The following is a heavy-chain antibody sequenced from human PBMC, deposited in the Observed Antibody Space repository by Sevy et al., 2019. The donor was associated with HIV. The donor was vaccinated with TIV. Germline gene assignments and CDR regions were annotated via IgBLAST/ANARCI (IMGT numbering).Heavy chain of an antibody. Sequence: GGSLRLSCAASGFTFSSYAMHWVRQAPGKGLEWVAVISYDGSNKYYADSVNGRFTISRDNSKNTLYLQMNSLRAEDTAVYYCARVALMVRGVRADSYGMDVWGQGTTVTVSS. J-gene: IGHJ6*02. CDR3: ARVALMVRGVRADSYGMDV. CDR2: ISYDGSNK. D-gene: IGHD3-10*01. V-gene: IGHV3-30-3*01. CDR1: GFTFSSYA.